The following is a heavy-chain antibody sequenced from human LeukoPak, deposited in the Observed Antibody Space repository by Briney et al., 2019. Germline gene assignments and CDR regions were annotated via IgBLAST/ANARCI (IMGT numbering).Heavy chain of an antibody. CDR2: FDPEDGET. CDR3: AIHSMPRGGGGY. CDR1: GGTFSSYA. J-gene: IGHJ4*02. Sequence: ASVKVSCKASGGTFSSYAISWVRQAPGQGLEWMGGFDPEDGETIYAQKFQGRVTMTEDTSTDTAYMELSSLRSEDTAVYYCAIHSMPRGGGGYWGQGTLVTVSS. D-gene: IGHD3-10*01. V-gene: IGHV1-24*01.